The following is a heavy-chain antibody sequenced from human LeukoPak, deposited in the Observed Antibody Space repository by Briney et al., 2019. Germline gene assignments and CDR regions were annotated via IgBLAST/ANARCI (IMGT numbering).Heavy chain of an antibody. J-gene: IGHJ4*02. V-gene: IGHV3-30*02. CDR3: AKSQYYDFWSGYDY. CDR2: IRYDGGNK. CDR1: GFTFSSYG. D-gene: IGHD3-3*01. Sequence: GGSLRLSCAASGFTFSSYGMHWVRQAPGKGLEWVAFIRYDGGNKYYADSVKGRFTISRDNSKNTLYLQMNSLRAEDTAVYYCAKSQYYDFWSGYDYWGQGTLVTVSS.